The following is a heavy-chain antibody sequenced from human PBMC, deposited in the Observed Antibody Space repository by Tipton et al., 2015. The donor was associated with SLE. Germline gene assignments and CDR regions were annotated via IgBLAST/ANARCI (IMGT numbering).Heavy chain of an antibody. Sequence: GSLRLSYAASGFTFSSYAMSWVRQAPGKGLEWVSAISGSGGSTYYADSVKGRFTISRDNSKNTLYLQMNSLRAEDTAVYYCGAAAAHGYFQHWGQGTLVTVSS. J-gene: IGHJ1*01. V-gene: IGHV3-23*01. D-gene: IGHD6-13*01. CDR3: GAAAAHGYFQH. CDR1: GFTFSSYA. CDR2: ISGSGGST.